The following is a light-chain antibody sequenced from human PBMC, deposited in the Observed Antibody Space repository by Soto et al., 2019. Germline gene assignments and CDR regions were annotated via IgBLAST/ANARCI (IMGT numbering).Light chain of an antibody. V-gene: IGLV1-40*01. Sequence: QSVLTQPPSVSGAPGQRVTISCSGSSSNIGAGKDVHWYQQLPGKAPKVLIYGNNYRPSGVPDRFSVSKSGTSASLAITGLQAEDEADYFCQSYGTSLSGLYVFGTGTKLTVL. CDR2: GNN. CDR3: QSYGTSLSGLYV. CDR1: SSNIGAGKD. J-gene: IGLJ1*01.